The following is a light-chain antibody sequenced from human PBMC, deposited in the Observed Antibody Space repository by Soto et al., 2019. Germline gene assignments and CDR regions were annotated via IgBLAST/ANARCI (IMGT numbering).Light chain of an antibody. CDR2: GAS. CDR3: QQGHNSPLT. V-gene: IGKV3-15*01. CDR1: QSINSE. Sequence: EIVMTQSPATLSLSPGERAALSCRASQSINSELAWYQQKPGQPPRLLIYGASTRATGVPARFTGSESGSEFTLTISGLQSEALAVYYCQQGHNSPLTFGQGTRLEI. J-gene: IGKJ2*01.